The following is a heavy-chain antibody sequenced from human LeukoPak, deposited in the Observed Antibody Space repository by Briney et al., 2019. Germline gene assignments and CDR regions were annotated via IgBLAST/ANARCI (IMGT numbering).Heavy chain of an antibody. CDR1: GXTFSNHG. CDR2: IWYDGSSK. V-gene: IGHV3-33*01. Sequence: PGGSLRLSCVASGXTFSNHGMHWVRQAPGKGLEWVAVIWYDGSSKYYADSLKGRFTISRDNSNNTMYLQMNSLGAEDTAVYYCARGMTYSSGWYYFDYWGQGTLVTVSS. D-gene: IGHD6-19*01. J-gene: IGHJ4*02. CDR3: ARGMTYSSGWYYFDY.